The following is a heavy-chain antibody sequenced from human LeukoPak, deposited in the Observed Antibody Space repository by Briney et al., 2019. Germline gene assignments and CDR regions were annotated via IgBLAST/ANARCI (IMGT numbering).Heavy chain of an antibody. D-gene: IGHD5-24*01. Sequence: SQTLSLTSPVSGGSISSGCYYWSWLRQPAGKGLEWIGRIYTRERTNYNPSLKGRVTISVDTSKNQFSLKLSSVTAADTAVYYCARADRGYDGYNFWWAFDIWGQGTMVTVSS. V-gene: IGHV4-61*02. CDR3: ARADRGYDGYNFWWAFDI. CDR2: IYTRERT. CDR1: GGSISSGCYY. J-gene: IGHJ3*02.